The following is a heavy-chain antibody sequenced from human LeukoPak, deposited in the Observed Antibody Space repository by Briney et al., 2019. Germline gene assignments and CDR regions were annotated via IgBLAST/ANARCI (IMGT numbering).Heavy chain of an antibody. D-gene: IGHD2-2*01. J-gene: IGHJ5*02. CDR3: ARGRRGYCRSTSCYGGNWFDP. V-gene: IGHV4-30-2*01. CDR2: IYHSGST. CDR1: GGSISSGGYS. Sequence: SETLSLTCAVSGGSISSGGYSWSWIRQPPGKGLEWIGYIYHSGSTYYNPSLKSRVTISVDTSKNQFSLKLSSVTAADTAVYYCARGRRGYCRSTSCYGGNWFDPWGQGTLVTVSS.